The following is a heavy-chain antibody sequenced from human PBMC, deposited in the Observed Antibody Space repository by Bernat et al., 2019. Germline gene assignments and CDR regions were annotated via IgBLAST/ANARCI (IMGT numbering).Heavy chain of an antibody. CDR3: AKAGANWLQDFDY. D-gene: IGHD5-24*01. CDR2: ISFDESYK. Sequence: QVQLVQSGGGVVQPGRSLRLSCAASGFTFSNYGMHWVRQAPGKGLEWVAVISFDESYKYYADAVKGRFTITKDNSKNTLYLQMNSLRTEDTAVYYCAKAGANWLQDFDYWGQGTLVTVSS. J-gene: IGHJ4*02. V-gene: IGHV3-30*18. CDR1: GFTFSNYG.